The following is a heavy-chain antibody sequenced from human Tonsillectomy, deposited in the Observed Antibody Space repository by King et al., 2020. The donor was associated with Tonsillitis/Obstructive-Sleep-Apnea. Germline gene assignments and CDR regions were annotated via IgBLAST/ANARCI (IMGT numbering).Heavy chain of an antibody. D-gene: IGHD2-2*01. Sequence: VQLQQWGAGLLKPSETLSLTCAVYGGSFSGYDWSWIRQPPGKGLEWIGEINHSGRTNFNPSLKSRVIITVDTSKNQFSLKLGAVTAADTAVYYCARGTQILHRDCSSNTCSHDGFDIWGQGTMVTVSS. CDR2: INHSGRT. J-gene: IGHJ3*02. CDR3: ARGTQILHRDCSSNTCSHDGFDI. V-gene: IGHV4-34*01. CDR1: GGSFSGYD.